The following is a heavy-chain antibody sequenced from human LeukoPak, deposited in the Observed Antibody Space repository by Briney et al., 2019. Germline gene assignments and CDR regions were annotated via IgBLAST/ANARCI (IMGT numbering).Heavy chain of an antibody. Sequence: GGSLRLSCAASGFTVSTNFMNWVRQAPGKGLEWVSIMYSGGSTYYADSVKGRFTISRDDSKNTVCLQVNSLRADDTAMYYCARGYCTGTNCLVDYWGQGTLVTVSS. D-gene: IGHD2-8*02. J-gene: IGHJ4*02. CDR1: GFTVSTNF. CDR2: MYSGGST. V-gene: IGHV3-53*01. CDR3: ARGYCTGTNCLVDY.